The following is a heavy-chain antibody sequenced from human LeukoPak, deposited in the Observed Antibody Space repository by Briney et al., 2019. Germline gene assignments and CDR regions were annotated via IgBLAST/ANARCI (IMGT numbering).Heavy chain of an antibody. CDR2: IHYTGST. V-gene: IGHV4-59*08. D-gene: IGHD6-13*01. J-gene: IGHJ4*02. CDR1: GGSIRSYY. CDR3: ARHSSSWHPDY. Sequence: SETLSLTCTVSGGSIRSYYWSWIRQPPGKGLEWIGYIHYTGSTNYNPSLKSRVTISVDTSKNQFSLQLSSVTATDTAVYFCARHSSSWHPDYWGQGTLVTVSS.